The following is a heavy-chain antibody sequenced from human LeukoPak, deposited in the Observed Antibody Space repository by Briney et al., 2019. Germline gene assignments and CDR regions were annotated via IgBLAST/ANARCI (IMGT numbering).Heavy chain of an antibody. J-gene: IGHJ4*02. D-gene: IGHD6-19*01. CDR1: GGSISSSSYY. Sequence: PSETLSLTCTVSGGSISSSSYYWGGIRQPPGKGLEWIGSIYYSGSTYYNPSLKSRVTISVDTSKNQFSLKLSSVTAADTAVYYCARRPRSSGWYVWGQGTLVTVSS. CDR2: IYYSGST. V-gene: IGHV4-39*01. CDR3: ARRPRSSGWYV.